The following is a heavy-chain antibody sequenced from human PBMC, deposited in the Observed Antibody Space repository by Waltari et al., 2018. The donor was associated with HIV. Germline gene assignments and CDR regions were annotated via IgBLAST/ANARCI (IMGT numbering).Heavy chain of an antibody. D-gene: IGHD3-9*01. CDR2: IKSDGTIT. CDR3: ARDLVVLRYFDWLSTYFDY. V-gene: IGHV3-74*01. Sequence: EVQLVESGGGLVQPGGSLRLSCAASGFTFRSYWMPWARQAPGKGLVWVSRIKSDGTITTYADSVKGRFTISRDNAKNTLFLQMNSLRAEDTAIYYCARDLVVLRYFDWLSTYFDYWGQGTLVTVSS. CDR1: GFTFRSYW. J-gene: IGHJ4*02.